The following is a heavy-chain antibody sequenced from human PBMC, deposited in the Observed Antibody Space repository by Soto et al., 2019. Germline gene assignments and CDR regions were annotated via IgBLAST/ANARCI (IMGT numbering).Heavy chain of an antibody. Sequence: EVQLVESGGGLVLPGGSLRLSCAASGFTFSRYWMHWVRQAPGKGLVWVSRISSYGSDTHYADSVKGRFTISRDNAKNKLYLQMISLRADDTAVDYCASIYAYAEGYHWYGIDDWGQGTTVTVSS. CDR1: GFTFSRYW. CDR2: ISSYGSDT. CDR3: ASIYAYAEGYHWYGIDD. D-gene: IGHD3-16*01. V-gene: IGHV3-74*01. J-gene: IGHJ6*02.